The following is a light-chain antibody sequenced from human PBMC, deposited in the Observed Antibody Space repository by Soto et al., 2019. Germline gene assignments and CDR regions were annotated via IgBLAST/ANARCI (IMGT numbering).Light chain of an antibody. CDR1: SSNIGSNA. Sequence: QSVLTQPPSASGTPGQRVTISCSGSSSNIGSNAVNWYQNLPGTDPKLLIYRNSQRPSGVPDRFSASKSGTSASLAISGLQSEDEADYYCASWDDSLNGVVFGGGTQLTVL. CDR2: RNS. V-gene: IGLV1-44*01. CDR3: ASWDDSLNGVV. J-gene: IGLJ2*01.